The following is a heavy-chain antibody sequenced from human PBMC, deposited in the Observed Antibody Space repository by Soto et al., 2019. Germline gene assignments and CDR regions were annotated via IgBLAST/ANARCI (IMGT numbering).Heavy chain of an antibody. Sequence: RLEWMGWVSGYNDKTKSAQKFQGRVTMTTDTSTSTAYMELRSLRSDDTALYYCARDFSPVAYFFDYWGQGTLVSGSS. CDR3: ARDFSPVAYFFDY. V-gene: IGHV1-18*01. D-gene: IGHD2-21*01. J-gene: IGHJ4*02. CDR2: VSGYNDKT.